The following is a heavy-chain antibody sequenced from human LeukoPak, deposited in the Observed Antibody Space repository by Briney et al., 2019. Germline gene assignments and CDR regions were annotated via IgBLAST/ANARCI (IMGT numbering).Heavy chain of an antibody. CDR3: ARDARMFSYDYGMDV. CDR1: GGSISSGGYS. J-gene: IGHJ6*02. Sequence: SQTLSLTCAVSGGSISSGGYSWGWIRQPPGKGLEWIGYIYHSGSTYYNPSLKSRVTISVDRSKNQFSLKLSSVTAADTAVYYCARDARMFSYDYGMDVWGQGTTVTVSS. V-gene: IGHV4-30-2*01. D-gene: IGHD3-10*02. CDR2: IYHSGST.